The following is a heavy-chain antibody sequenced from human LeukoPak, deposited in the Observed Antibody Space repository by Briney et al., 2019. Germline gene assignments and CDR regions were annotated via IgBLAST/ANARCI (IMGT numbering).Heavy chain of an antibody. J-gene: IGHJ6*02. CDR3: ARVVRSGYSSSWYTAGYYYYGMDV. Sequence: GGSLRLSCAASGFTFSSYAMHWVRQAPGKGLEWVAVISYDGSNKYYADSVKGRFTISRDNSKNTLYLQMNSLRAEDTAVYYCARVVRSGYSSSWYTAGYYYYGMDVWGQGTTVTVSS. D-gene: IGHD6-13*01. CDR1: GFTFSSYA. V-gene: IGHV3-30-3*01. CDR2: ISYDGSNK.